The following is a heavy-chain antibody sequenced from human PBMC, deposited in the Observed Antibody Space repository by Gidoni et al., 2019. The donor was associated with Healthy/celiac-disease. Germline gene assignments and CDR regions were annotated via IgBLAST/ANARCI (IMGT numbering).Heavy chain of an antibody. CDR1: GFTFSSYE. CDR3: ASHYCSGGSCYSEATTYYGMDV. Sequence: EVQLVESGGGLVQPGGSLRLSCAASGFTFSSYEMNWVRQAPGKGLEWVSYISSSGSTIYYADSVKGRFTISRDNAKNSLYLQMNSLRAEDTAVYYCASHYCSGGSCYSEATTYYGMDVWGQGTTVTVSS. V-gene: IGHV3-48*03. J-gene: IGHJ6*02. CDR2: ISSSGSTI. D-gene: IGHD2-15*01.